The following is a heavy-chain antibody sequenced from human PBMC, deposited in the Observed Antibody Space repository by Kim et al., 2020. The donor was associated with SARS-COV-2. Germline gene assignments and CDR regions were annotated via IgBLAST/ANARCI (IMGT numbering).Heavy chain of an antibody. D-gene: IGHD6-19*01. CDR2: IYPGDSDT. Sequence: GESLKISCKGSGYSFTSYWIGWVRQMPGKGLEWMGIIYPGDSDTRYSPSFQGQVTISADKSISTAYLQWSSLKASGTAMYYCARQRFPGYSSGWYYFDYSGQGTLVTVSS. J-gene: IGHJ4*02. CDR1: GYSFTSYW. CDR3: ARQRFPGYSSGWYYFDY. V-gene: IGHV5-51*01.